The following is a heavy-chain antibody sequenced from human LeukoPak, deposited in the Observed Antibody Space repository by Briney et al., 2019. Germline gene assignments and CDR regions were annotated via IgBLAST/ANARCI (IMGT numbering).Heavy chain of an antibody. CDR3: ARGDKSSWYFFDY. CDR1: GSSFTDHW. V-gene: IGHV5-51*01. CDR2: IYPGDSDT. D-gene: IGHD6-19*01. J-gene: IGHJ4*02. Sequence: KGGAPLQISCKASGSSFTDHWIGWVRQLPGKGLVCMGIIYPGDSDTRYSPSFQRQVTISADKSISTAYLQWRSLYAADTAMYYCARGDKSSWYFFDYWGQGTLVTVSS.